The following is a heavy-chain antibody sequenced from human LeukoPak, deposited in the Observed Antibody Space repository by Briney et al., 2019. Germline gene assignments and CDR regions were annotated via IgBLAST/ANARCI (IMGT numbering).Heavy chain of an antibody. D-gene: IGHD6-19*01. CDR2: ISYDGSNK. V-gene: IGHV3-30-3*01. CDR1: GFTFSSYA. J-gene: IGHJ4*02. CDR3: AKDPRYSSGPTGDY. Sequence: GRSLRLSCAASGFTFSSYAMHWVRQAPGKGLEWVAVISYDGSNKYYADSVKGRFTISRDNSKNTLYLQMNSLRAEDTAVYYCAKDPRYSSGPTGDYWGQGTLVTVSS.